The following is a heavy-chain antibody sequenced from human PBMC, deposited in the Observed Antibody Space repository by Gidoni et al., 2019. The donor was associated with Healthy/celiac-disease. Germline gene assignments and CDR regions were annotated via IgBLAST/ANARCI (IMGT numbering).Heavy chain of an antibody. CDR1: GVSFSGYY. Sequence: QVQLQQWGAGLLKPSETLSLTCAVYGVSFSGYYWSWIRQPPGKGLQWIGEINHSGSTNYNPSIKSRVTISVDTSKNQFSLKLSSVTAADTAVYYCARGVPLTGGAFDIWGQGTMVTVSS. CDR2: INHSGST. CDR3: ARGVPLTGGAFDI. V-gene: IGHV4-34*01. D-gene: IGHD7-27*01. J-gene: IGHJ3*02.